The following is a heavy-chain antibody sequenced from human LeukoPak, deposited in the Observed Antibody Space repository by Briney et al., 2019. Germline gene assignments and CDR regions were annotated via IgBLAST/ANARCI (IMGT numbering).Heavy chain of an antibody. CDR1: GFTFSSYN. CDR3: ARDRMVRGVILDY. Sequence: GGSLRLSCAASGFTFSSYNMNWVRQAPGKGLEWVSYISGSSSSIYYADSVKGRFTISRDNAKNSLYLQMNSLRAEDTAVYYCARDRMVRGVILDYWGQGTLVTVSS. V-gene: IGHV3-48*01. D-gene: IGHD3-10*01. CDR2: ISGSSSSI. J-gene: IGHJ4*02.